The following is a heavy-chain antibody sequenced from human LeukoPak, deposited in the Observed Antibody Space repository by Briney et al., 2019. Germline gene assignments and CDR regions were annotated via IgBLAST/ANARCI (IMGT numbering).Heavy chain of an antibody. CDR1: GFTFSDYY. V-gene: IGHV3-11*04. J-gene: IGHJ6*03. D-gene: IGHD4-17*01. CDR3: ARARTTVTSYYYYYYYMDV. Sequence: PGGSLRLSCAASGFTFSDYYMSWIRLAPGKGLEWVSYISSSGSTIYYADSVKGRFTISRDNAKNSLYLQMNSLRAEDTAVYYCARARTTVTSYYYYYYYMDVWGKGTTVTVSS. CDR2: ISSSGSTI.